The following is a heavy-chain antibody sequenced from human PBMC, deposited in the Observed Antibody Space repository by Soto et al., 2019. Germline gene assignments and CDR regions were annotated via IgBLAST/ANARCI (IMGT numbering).Heavy chain of an antibody. J-gene: IGHJ4*02. CDR2: IWYDGSNK. CDR3: ARDPPEAAAGLDY. CDR1: GFTFSSYG. Sequence: GGSLRLSCAASGFTFSSYGMHWVRQAPGKGLEWVAVIWYDGSNKYCADSVKGRFTISRDNSKNTLYLQMNSLRAEDTAVYYCARDPPEAAAGLDYWGQGTLVTVSS. V-gene: IGHV3-33*01. D-gene: IGHD6-13*01.